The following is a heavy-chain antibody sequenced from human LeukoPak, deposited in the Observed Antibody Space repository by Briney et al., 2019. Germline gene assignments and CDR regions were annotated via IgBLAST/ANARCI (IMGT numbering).Heavy chain of an antibody. CDR2: ISSSGKTI. D-gene: IGHD5-24*01. Sequence: GGSLRLSCAASGFTFSTYEMNWVRQAPGKGLEWVSYISSSGKTIYYADSVKGRFTISRDNAKNSLYLQMNSLRAEDTALYYCAKERGRDGYNRYYYYYYMDVWGKGTTVTVSS. CDR3: AKERGRDGYNRYYYYYYMDV. V-gene: IGHV3-48*03. CDR1: GFTFSTYE. J-gene: IGHJ6*03.